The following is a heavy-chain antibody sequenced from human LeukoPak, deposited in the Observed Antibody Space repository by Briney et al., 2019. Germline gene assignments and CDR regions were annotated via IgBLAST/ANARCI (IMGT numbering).Heavy chain of an antibody. CDR2: ISYDGSNK. Sequence: GGSLRLSCAASGFIFSTYGLHWVRQAPGKGLEWVAVISYDGSNKYYADSVKGRFTISRDNSKNTLYLQMNSLRAEDTAVYYCARVVLGDGYNSGSYFDYWGQGTLVTVSS. J-gene: IGHJ4*02. CDR3: ARVVLGDGYNSGSYFDY. D-gene: IGHD5-24*01. CDR1: GFIFSTYG. V-gene: IGHV3-30*03.